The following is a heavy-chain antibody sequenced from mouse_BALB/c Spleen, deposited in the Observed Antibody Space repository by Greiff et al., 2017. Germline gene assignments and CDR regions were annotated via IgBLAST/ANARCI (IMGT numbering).Heavy chain of an antibody. CDR2: IYPGSGST. CDR3: ARGYGNAMDY. Sequence: QVQLQQSGAELVKPGTSVKLSCKASGYNFTSYWINWVKLRPGQGLEWIGDIYPGSGSTNYNQKFKGKATLTADTSSSTAYMQISSLTSEDSAVYFCARGYGNAMDYWGQGTSVTVSS. CDR1: GYNFTSYW. V-gene: IGHV1-55*01. D-gene: IGHD2-2*01. J-gene: IGHJ4*01.